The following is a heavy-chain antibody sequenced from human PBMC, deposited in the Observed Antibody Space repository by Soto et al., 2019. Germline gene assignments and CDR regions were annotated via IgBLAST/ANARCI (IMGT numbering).Heavy chain of an antibody. J-gene: IGHJ3*02. Sequence: ASVKVSCKASGYTFTSNYMHWVRQAPGQGLEWMGIINPSGGSTSYAQKFQGRVTMTRDTSTSTVYMELSSLRSEDTAVYYCARELVVVITTRAFDIWGQGTMVTVS. CDR3: ARELVVVITTRAFDI. CDR1: GYTFTSNY. CDR2: INPSGGST. V-gene: IGHV1-46*01. D-gene: IGHD3-22*01.